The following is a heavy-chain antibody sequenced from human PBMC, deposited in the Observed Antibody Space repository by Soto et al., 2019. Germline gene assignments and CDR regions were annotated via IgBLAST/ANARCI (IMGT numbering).Heavy chain of an antibody. D-gene: IGHD6-13*01. Sequence: SETLSLTCTVSGGSISSYYWSWIRQPPGKGLEWIGYIYYSGSTNYNPSLKSRVTISVDTSKNQFSLKLSSVTAADTAVYYCAREDSSSSWFDPSGRGTLVTVSA. CDR2: IYYSGST. V-gene: IGHV4-59*01. CDR1: GGSISSYY. CDR3: AREDSSSSWFDP. J-gene: IGHJ5*02.